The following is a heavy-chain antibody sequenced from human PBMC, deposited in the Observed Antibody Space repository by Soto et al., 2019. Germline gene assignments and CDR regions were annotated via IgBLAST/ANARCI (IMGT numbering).Heavy chain of an antibody. Sequence: PSETLSLTCAVNGDSFDGYYLTWIRQPPGKGLEWIGEINHSGSTDYNPSLKSRVTISVDTSKNQFSLKLSSVTAADTAVSYCARAPEVLWFGELLNWFDPCGQGTLVTVSS. V-gene: IGHV4-34*01. CDR1: GDSFDGYY. J-gene: IGHJ5*02. CDR3: ARAPEVLWFGELLNWFDP. CDR2: INHSGST. D-gene: IGHD3-10*01.